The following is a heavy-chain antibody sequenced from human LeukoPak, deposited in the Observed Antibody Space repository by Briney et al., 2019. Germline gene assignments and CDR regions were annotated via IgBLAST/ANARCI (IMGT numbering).Heavy chain of an antibody. Sequence: PGGSLRLSCAASGFTFSTYALSWVRQAPGEGLEWVSAINGDAPFYADSVKGRFTISRDNSKNTLYLQMNSLRAEDTAVYYCAKGLVAGSMKYFHHWGQGTLVTVSS. J-gene: IGHJ1*01. CDR3: AKGLVAGSMKYFHH. CDR2: INGDAP. D-gene: IGHD6-19*01. CDR1: GFTFSTYA. V-gene: IGHV3-23*01.